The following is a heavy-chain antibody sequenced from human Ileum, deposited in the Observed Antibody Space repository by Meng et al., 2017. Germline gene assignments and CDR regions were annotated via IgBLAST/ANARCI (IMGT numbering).Heavy chain of an antibody. CDR3: VKGVHLGRGITYYFDY. V-gene: IGHV3-23*01. Sequence: GESLKISCAASGFTFTSYAMSWVRQAPGKGLEWVSVIRASSDTTYYADSVKGRFTISRDNSKNTLHLQMNSLKAEDAAVYYCVKGVHLGRGITYYFDYWGQGTLVTVSS. CDR1: GFTFTSYA. J-gene: IGHJ4*02. CDR2: IRASSDTT. D-gene: IGHD3-10*01.